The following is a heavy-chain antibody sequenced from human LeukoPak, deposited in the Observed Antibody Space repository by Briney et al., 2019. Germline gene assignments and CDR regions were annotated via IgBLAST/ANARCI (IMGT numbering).Heavy chain of an antibody. CDR1: GYTFTSYD. Sequence: ASVKVSCKASGYTFTSYDINWVRQATGQGLEWMGWMNPNSGNTGYAQRIQGRVTMTRTPSISTAYMELSSLTSEDTAVYHCARASASRDTPAYWGQGTLVTASS. V-gene: IGHV1-8*01. CDR3: ARASASRDTPAY. D-gene: IGHD4/OR15-4a*01. CDR2: MNPNSGNT. J-gene: IGHJ4*02.